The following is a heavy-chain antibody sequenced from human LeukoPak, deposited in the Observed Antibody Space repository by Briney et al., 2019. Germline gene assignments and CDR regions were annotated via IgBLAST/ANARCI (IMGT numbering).Heavy chain of an antibody. D-gene: IGHD5-12*01. CDR2: IWYDGSNK. CDR1: GFTFSSYG. Sequence: GGSLRLSCAASGFTFSSYGMHWVRQAPGKGLEWVAVIWYDGSNKYYADSVKGRFTISRDNSKNTLYLQMNSLRAEDTAVYYCAKDARPARGYSGYALDYWGQGTLVTVSS. J-gene: IGHJ4*02. V-gene: IGHV3-30*02. CDR3: AKDARPARGYSGYALDY.